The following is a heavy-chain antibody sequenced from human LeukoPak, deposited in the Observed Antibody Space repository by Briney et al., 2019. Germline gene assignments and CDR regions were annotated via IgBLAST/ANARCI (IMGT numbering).Heavy chain of an antibody. J-gene: IGHJ4*02. CDR3: AKDRYGDYANWYFDY. CDR1: GGTFSSYA. CDR2: IIPIFGTA. V-gene: IGHV1-69*06. Sequence: ASVKVSCKASGGTFSSYAISWVRQAPGQGLEWMGGIIPIFGTANYAQKFQGRVTITADKSTSTAYMELSSLRSEDTAVYYCAKDRYGDYANWYFDYWGQGTLVTVSS. D-gene: IGHD4-17*01.